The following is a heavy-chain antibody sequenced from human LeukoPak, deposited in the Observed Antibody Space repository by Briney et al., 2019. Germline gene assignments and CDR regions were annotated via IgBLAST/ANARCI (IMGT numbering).Heavy chain of an antibody. D-gene: IGHD6-19*01. CDR2: IYHSGNT. J-gene: IGHJ4*02. Sequence: SETLSLTCPVSGYSISSGYFWGWIRQPPGKGLEWIGSIYHSGNTYYNPSLKSRVTISVDTSKNQFSLKLSSVTAADTALYYCARAIGQWLVRGFDYWGQGTLVTASS. CDR1: GYSISSGYF. V-gene: IGHV4-38-2*02. CDR3: ARAIGQWLVRGFDY.